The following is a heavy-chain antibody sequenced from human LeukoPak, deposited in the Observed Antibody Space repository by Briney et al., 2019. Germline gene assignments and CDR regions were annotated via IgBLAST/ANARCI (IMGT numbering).Heavy chain of an antibody. CDR2: IKQDGSKK. D-gene: IGHD5-24*01. J-gene: IGHJ4*02. Sequence: SGGSLRLSCAASEFTFSKFWMGWVRQAPGKGLEWVANIKQDGSKKSYVDSVKGRFTISRDNAKNSLYLQMNSLRAEDTAIYYCTRVGYIDGGIDYWGQGTLVTVSS. CDR3: TRVGYIDGGIDY. CDR1: EFTFSKFW. V-gene: IGHV3-7*04.